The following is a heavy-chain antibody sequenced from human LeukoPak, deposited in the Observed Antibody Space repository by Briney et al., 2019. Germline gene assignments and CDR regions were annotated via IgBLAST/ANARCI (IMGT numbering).Heavy chain of an antibody. CDR1: GFTFSSYG. Sequence: GGSLRLSCAASGFTFSSYGMHWVRQAPGKGLEWVAFIRYDGSNKYYADSVKGRFTISRDNSKNTLYLQMNSLRAEDTAVYYCAKDRRVGSGWLPTSPDYWGQGTLVTVSS. D-gene: IGHD6-19*01. CDR3: AKDRRVGSGWLPTSPDY. J-gene: IGHJ4*02. V-gene: IGHV3-30*02. CDR2: IRYDGSNK.